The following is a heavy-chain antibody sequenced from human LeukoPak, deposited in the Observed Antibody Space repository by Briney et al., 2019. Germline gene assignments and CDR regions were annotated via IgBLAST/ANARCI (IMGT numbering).Heavy chain of an antibody. CDR1: GFXFDDYA. D-gene: IGHD2-21*02. V-gene: IGHV3-43*02. CDR3: AKDMEYCGGDCSTGYFDL. CDR2: ISGDGGST. Sequence: PGGSLRLSCAASGFXFDDYAIHWVSQAPGKGLEWVSLISGDGGSTYYADSVKGRFTISRDNSKNSLYLQMNSLRTEDTALYYCAKDMEYCGGDCSTGYFDLWGRGTLVTVSS. J-gene: IGHJ2*01.